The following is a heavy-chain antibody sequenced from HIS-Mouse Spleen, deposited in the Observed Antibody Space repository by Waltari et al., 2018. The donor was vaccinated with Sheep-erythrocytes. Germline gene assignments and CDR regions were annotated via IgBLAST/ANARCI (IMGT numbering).Heavy chain of an antibody. Sequence: QVQLVQSGAEVKKPGSSVKVSCKASGGTFSSYAISWVRQAPGQGLEWMGRSIPILGIANSAQTFQGRVTITADKSTSTAYMELSSLRSEDTAVYYCAQTGATTPHFDYWGQGTLVTVSS. CDR3: AQTGATTPHFDY. D-gene: IGHD1-26*01. CDR1: GGTFSSYA. CDR2: SIPILGIA. J-gene: IGHJ4*02. V-gene: IGHV1-69*04.